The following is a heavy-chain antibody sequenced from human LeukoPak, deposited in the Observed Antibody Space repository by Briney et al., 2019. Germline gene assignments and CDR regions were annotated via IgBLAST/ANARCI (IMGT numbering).Heavy chain of an antibody. Sequence: SGTLSLTCAVFGGSISSSNWWSWVRQPPGKGLEWIGEINHSGSTNYNPSLKSRVTISVDTSKNQFSLKLSSVTAADTAVYYCARLAQYYYGSGSYPLSAYYYYGMDVWGQGTTVTVSS. CDR2: INHSGST. CDR3: ARLAQYYYGSGSYPLSAYYYYGMDV. J-gene: IGHJ6*02. V-gene: IGHV4-4*02. D-gene: IGHD3-10*01. CDR1: GGSISSSNW.